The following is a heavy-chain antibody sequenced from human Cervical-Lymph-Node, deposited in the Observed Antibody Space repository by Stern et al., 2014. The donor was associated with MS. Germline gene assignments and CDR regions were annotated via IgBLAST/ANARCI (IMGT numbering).Heavy chain of an antibody. CDR3: ARDWEGLGF. V-gene: IGHV3-48*04. Sequence: EVHLVESGGDSVHPGGSLRLSCAASGFTFSTYSLNWVRQAPGKGLEWLSYISVSSATIYYADSVRGRFTISRDDAKNLLYLQMSSLGVEDTAVYYCARDWEGLGFWGHGTLVTVSS. J-gene: IGHJ4*01. CDR1: GFTFSTYS. CDR2: ISVSSATI. D-gene: IGHD1-26*01.